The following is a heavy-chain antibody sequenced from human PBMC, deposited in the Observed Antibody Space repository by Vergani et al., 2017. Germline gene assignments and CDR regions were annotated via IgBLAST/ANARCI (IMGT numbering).Heavy chain of an antibody. CDR2: ISYDGSNK. D-gene: IGHD6-19*01. J-gene: IGHJ4*02. V-gene: IGHV3-30*18. CDR1: GFTFSSYG. CDR3: AKDRIAVAGMDY. Sequence: QVQLVESGGGVVQPGRSLRLSCAASGFTFSSYGMHWVRQAPGKGLEWVAVISYDGSNKYYADSVKGRFTISRDNSKNTLYLQMNSLRAEDTAVYYCAKDRIAVAGMDYWGQGTLVTVSS.